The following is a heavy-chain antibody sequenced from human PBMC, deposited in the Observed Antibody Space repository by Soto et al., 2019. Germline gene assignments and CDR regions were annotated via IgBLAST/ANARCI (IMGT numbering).Heavy chain of an antibody. CDR3: TRAYGSGSYLPYYYYYGMDV. V-gene: IGHV3-49*03. Sequence: GGSLRLSCTASGFTFGDYAMSWFRQAPGKGLEWVGFIRSKAYGGTTEYAASVKGRFTISRDDSKSIAYLQMNSLKTEDTAVYYCTRAYGSGSYLPYYYYYGMDVWGQGTTVTVSS. J-gene: IGHJ6*02. D-gene: IGHD3-10*01. CDR1: GFTFGDYA. CDR2: IRSKAYGGTT.